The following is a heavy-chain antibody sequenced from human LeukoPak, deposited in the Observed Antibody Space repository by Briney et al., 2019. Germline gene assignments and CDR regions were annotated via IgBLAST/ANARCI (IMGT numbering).Heavy chain of an antibody. Sequence: ASVKVSCKSSGYSFTSYAINWIRQAPGQGPEWLGYIKPNSGSTEYAQKFQGRVTMTSDTSISTVYMELRRLTSDDTAVYYCARGSRPVYNLLTGKRYFDYWGQGTLLTVSS. D-gene: IGHD3-9*01. CDR1: GYSFTSYA. J-gene: IGHJ4*02. CDR2: IKPNSGST. V-gene: IGHV1-2*02. CDR3: ARGSRPVYNLLTGKRYFDY.